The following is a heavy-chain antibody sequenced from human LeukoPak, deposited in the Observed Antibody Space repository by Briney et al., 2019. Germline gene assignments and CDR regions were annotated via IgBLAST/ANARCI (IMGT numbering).Heavy chain of an antibody. J-gene: IGHJ4*02. Sequence: PSETLSLTCTVSGGSISSSSYYWGWIRQPPGKGLEWIGSIYYSGSTYYNPSLKSRVTISVDTSKNQFSLKLSSVTAADTAVYYCARHQWVVAATLFDYWGQGTLVTVSS. D-gene: IGHD2-15*01. CDR1: GGSISSSSYY. V-gene: IGHV4-39*01. CDR3: ARHQWVVAATLFDY. CDR2: IYYSGST.